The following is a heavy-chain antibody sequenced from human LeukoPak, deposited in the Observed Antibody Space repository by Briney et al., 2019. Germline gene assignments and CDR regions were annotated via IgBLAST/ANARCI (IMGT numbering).Heavy chain of an antibody. D-gene: IGHD4-17*01. V-gene: IGHV3-30*18. CDR1: GFTFSSYG. Sequence: PGGSLRLSCAASGFTFSSYGMHWVRQAPGKGLEWVAVISYDGSNKYYADSVKGRFTISRDNSKNTLYLQMNSLRAEDTAVYYCAKDDGDGHSDYYYYGMDVWGQGTTVTVSS. J-gene: IGHJ6*02. CDR2: ISYDGSNK. CDR3: AKDDGDGHSDYYYYGMDV.